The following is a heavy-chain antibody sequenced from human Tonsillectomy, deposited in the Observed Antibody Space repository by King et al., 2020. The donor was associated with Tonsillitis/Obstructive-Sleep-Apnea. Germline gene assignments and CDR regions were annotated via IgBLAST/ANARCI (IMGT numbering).Heavy chain of an antibody. J-gene: IGHJ5*02. CDR1: GFSIRNSGEG. Sequence: TLKESGPTLVKPTQTLTLTCTFSGFSIRNSGEGVGWIRQPPGKALEWLALIYWDDDKRYSPSLRSRLTITKDTSKNQVVLTMTNMDPVDTATYYCAQSVGGSTTSCYPNWFDPWGQGTLVTVSS. V-gene: IGHV2-5*02. D-gene: IGHD2-2*01. CDR3: AQSVGGSTTSCYPNWFDP. CDR2: IYWDDDK.